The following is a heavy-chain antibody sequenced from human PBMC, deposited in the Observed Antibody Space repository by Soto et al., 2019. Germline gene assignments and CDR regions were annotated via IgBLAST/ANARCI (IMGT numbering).Heavy chain of an antibody. D-gene: IGHD2-2*01. V-gene: IGHV1-18*01. CDR2: ISLYSDGT. Sequence: ASVKVSCKTSGYTFSSYGITWVRQAPGQPLEWLGWISLYSDGTNYAQKFQGRVSMTTDTSTTTAYMELRSLRSDDTAVYYCARVVPGAEAWFGPWGQGTLVTVSS. J-gene: IGHJ5*02. CDR3: ARVVPGAEAWFGP. CDR1: GYTFSSYG.